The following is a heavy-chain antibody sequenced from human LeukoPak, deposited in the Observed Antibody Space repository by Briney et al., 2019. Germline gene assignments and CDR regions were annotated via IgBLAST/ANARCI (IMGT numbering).Heavy chain of an antibody. CDR1: GFTFSSHA. J-gene: IGHJ4*02. Sequence: TGGSLRLSCAASGFTFSSHAMSWVRQAPGKGLEWVSAISGSGGSTYYADSVKGRFTISRDNSKNTLYLQMNSLRAEDTAVYYCAKSLWSREGYYFDYWGQGTLVTVSS. V-gene: IGHV3-23*01. D-gene: IGHD5-18*01. CDR3: AKSLWSREGYYFDY. CDR2: ISGSGGST.